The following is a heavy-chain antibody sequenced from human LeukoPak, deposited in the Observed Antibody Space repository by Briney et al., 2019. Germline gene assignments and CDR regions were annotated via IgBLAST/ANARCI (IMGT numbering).Heavy chain of an antibody. Sequence: GGSLRLSCAASGFTFSDYNMNWVRQSPEKGLEWVSSITSGTTYIYYADSVRGRFTLSRDNSKSTLYLQMNSLRAEDTAVYFCAKDGDSSGYYWDSWGQGTLVTVSS. CDR1: GFTFSDYN. CDR2: ITSGTTYI. CDR3: AKDGDSSGYYWDS. J-gene: IGHJ4*02. D-gene: IGHD3-22*01. V-gene: IGHV3-21*04.